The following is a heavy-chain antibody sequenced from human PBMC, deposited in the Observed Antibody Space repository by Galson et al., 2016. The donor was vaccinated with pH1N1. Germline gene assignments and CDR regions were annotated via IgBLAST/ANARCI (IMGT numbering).Heavy chain of an antibody. CDR1: GFTFSNFW. J-gene: IGHJ4*02. V-gene: IGHV3-7*01. CDR2: INQDASKK. D-gene: IGHD3-16*01. CDR3: VKEIGGSGGY. Sequence: SLRLSCAASGFTFSNFWMTWVRQAPGKGLEWVANINQDASKKYYVDSVKGRFTISRDNAKNSLYLQMNSLRVEDAALYYYVKEIGGSGGYWGQGTLVTVSS.